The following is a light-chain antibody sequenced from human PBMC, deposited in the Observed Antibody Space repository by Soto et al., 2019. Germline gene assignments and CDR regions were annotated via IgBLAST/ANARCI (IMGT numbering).Light chain of an antibody. CDR1: NSDVGTHNL. CDR3: CSYALL. CDR2: EGT. Sequence: QSALTQPASVSGSPGQSITISCTGTNSDVGTHNLVPWYQQHPGKAPKLIIYEGTKRPSGASNRFSGSKSGNTASLTISGLQAEDEADYYCCSYALLFGTGTKVTVL. V-gene: IGLV2-23*01. J-gene: IGLJ1*01.